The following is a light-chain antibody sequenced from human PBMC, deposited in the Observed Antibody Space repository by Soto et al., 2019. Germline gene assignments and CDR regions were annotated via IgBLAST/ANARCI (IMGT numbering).Light chain of an antibody. V-gene: IGLV5-45*03. J-gene: IGLJ3*02. CDR2: YTSDSDK. CDR3: LVWHGSAWL. Sequence: QTVVTQPSALSASPGTSVSLTCTLRSGINVDTYKIYWFQQKPGSPPQYLLMYTSDSDKHQGSGVPSRFSGSKDASANAGILFNSELQSEDESDYSCLVWHGSAWLFGGGTKVTVL. CDR1: SGINVDTYK.